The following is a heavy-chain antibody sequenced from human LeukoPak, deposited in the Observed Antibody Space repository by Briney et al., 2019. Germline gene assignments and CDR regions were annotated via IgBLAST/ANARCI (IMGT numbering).Heavy chain of an antibody. J-gene: IGHJ5*02. CDR1: GGTFTDYA. D-gene: IGHD6-13*01. V-gene: IGHV3-21*01. CDR3: ARRQIAAAGSWWFDP. Sequence: GGSLRLSCAASGGTFTDYAIHWVRQAPGKGLEWVSSISSSSSYIYYADSVKGRFTISRDNAKNSLYLQMNSLRAEDTAVYYCARRQIAAAGSWWFDPWGQGTLVTVSS. CDR2: ISSSSSYI.